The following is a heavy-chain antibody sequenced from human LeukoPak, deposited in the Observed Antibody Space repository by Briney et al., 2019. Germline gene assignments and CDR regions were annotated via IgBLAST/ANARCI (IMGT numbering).Heavy chain of an antibody. CDR2: INQDGSDK. Sequence: GGSLRLSCAASGFTFSSYWMSWVRQAPGKGLEWVAKINQDGSDKYYVDSVKGRFTISRDNAKNSLYLQMNSLRAEDTAVYYCAKEYSGSFSPFPSYFDYWGQGTLVTVSS. CDR3: AKEYSGSFSPFPSYFDY. D-gene: IGHD1-26*01. J-gene: IGHJ4*02. V-gene: IGHV3-7*01. CDR1: GFTFSSYW.